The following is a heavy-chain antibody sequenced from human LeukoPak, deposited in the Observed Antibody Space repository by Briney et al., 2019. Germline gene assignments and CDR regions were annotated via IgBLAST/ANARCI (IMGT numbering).Heavy chain of an antibody. CDR3: AKGDISSRHRGSFDY. J-gene: IGHJ4*02. CDR1: GFSFSSYS. D-gene: IGHD3-16*01. V-gene: IGHV3-48*04. CDR2: ISGDGNAK. Sequence: GGSLRLSCAASGFSFSSYSINWVRQAPGKGLEWVSYISGDGNAKHYTDSVKGRFTISRDNAKNSLYLQMNSLRAEDMALYYCAKGDISSRHRGSFDYWGQGTLVTVSS.